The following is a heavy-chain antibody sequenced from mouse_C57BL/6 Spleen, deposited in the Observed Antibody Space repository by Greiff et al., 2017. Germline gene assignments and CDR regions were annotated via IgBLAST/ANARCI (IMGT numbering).Heavy chain of an antibody. D-gene: IGHD1-1*01. CDR3: ARKLYYGSSGDYAMDY. CDR2: INPSSGYT. Sequence: QVQLQQSGAELAKPGASVKLSCKASGYTFTSYWMHWVKQRPGQGLEWIGYINPSSGYTKYNQKFKDKATLPADNSSSKAYMQLSSRTYEDSAVYYCARKLYYGSSGDYAMDYWGQGTSVTVAS. J-gene: IGHJ4*01. CDR1: GYTFTSYW. V-gene: IGHV1-7*01.